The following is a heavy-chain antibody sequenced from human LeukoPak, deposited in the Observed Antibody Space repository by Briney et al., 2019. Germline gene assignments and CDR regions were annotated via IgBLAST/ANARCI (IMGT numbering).Heavy chain of an antibody. D-gene: IGHD6-19*01. V-gene: IGHV3-11*01. CDR2: ISSSGITI. J-gene: IGHJ4*02. Sequence: PGGSLRLSCAVSGFTFSDYYTGWIRQAPGEGLEWVSYISSSGITIYYADSVKGRFTVSRDNAKDSLYLQMNSLRAEDTAVYYCTTLRTSGWYQDSWGQGTLVTVSS. CDR1: GFTFSDYY. CDR3: TTLRTSGWYQDS.